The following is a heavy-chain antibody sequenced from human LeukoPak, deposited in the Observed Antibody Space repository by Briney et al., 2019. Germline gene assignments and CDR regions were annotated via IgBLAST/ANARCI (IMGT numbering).Heavy chain of an antibody. V-gene: IGHV4-34*01. CDR2: INHSGST. CDR3: ARALAVAVAGAFDY. J-gene: IGHJ4*02. Sequence: SETLSLTCAVYGGSFSGYYWSWIRQPPGKGLEWIGEINHSGSTNYNPSLKSRVTISVDTSKNQFSLKLSSVTAADTAVYYCARALAVAVAGAFDYWGQGTLVTVSS. D-gene: IGHD6-19*01. CDR1: GGSFSGYY.